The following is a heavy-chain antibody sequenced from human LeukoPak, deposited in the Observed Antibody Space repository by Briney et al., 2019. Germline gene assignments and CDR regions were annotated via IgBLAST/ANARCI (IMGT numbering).Heavy chain of an antibody. D-gene: IGHD4-17*01. Sequence: PGRSLRLSCAASGFTFSSYGMHWVRQAPGKGLEWVAVIWYDGSNKYYADSAEGRFTISRDNSKNTLHLQMNSLRGEDTAVYYCARDNDYGDYVGHYWGQGTLVTVSS. CDR1: GFTFSSYG. J-gene: IGHJ4*02. V-gene: IGHV3-30*19. CDR2: IWYDGSNK. CDR3: ARDNDYGDYVGHY.